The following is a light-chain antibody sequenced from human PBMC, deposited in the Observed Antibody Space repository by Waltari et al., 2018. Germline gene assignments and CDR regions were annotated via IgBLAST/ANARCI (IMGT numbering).Light chain of an antibody. V-gene: IGLV1-44*01. CDR3: AAWDDSLNGWV. J-gene: IGLJ3*02. CDR1: SSNIGSNT. CDR2: SSH. Sequence: QSVLTQPPSASGTPGQRVTISCSGSSSNIGSNTVTWPQHPPGTSPKLLIHSSHQRPSGVPDRFSGSKSGTSASLAISGLQSEDEADYYCAAWDDSLNGWVFGGGTKLTVL.